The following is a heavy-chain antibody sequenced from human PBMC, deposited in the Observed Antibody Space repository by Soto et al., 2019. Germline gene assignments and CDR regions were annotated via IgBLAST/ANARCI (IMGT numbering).Heavy chain of an antibody. Sequence: SQTLSLTCAISGGGVSDDSAAWTWIRQTTSRGLEWLGRTYYRSNWYNDYAVSVKSRITINPDTSKNQFSLQLNSVTPEDTAVYYCARGPVADDAFDIWGQGTMVTVSS. CDR1: GGGVSDDSAA. D-gene: IGHD6-19*01. CDR3: ARGPVADDAFDI. J-gene: IGHJ3*02. V-gene: IGHV6-1*01. CDR2: TYYRSNWYN.